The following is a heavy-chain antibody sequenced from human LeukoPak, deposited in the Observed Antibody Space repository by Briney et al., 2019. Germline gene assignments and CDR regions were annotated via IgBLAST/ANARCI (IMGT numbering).Heavy chain of an antibody. CDR2: INPNSGGT. Sequence: ASVKVSCKASGYTFTGYYMHWVRQAPGQGLEWMGWINPNSGGTNYAQKFQGRVTMTRDTSISTAYMELSRLRSDDTAVYYCAKARGVDYGDYVIFDYWGQGTLVTVSS. CDR1: GYTFTGYY. J-gene: IGHJ4*02. V-gene: IGHV1-2*02. CDR3: AKARGVDYGDYVIFDY. D-gene: IGHD4-17*01.